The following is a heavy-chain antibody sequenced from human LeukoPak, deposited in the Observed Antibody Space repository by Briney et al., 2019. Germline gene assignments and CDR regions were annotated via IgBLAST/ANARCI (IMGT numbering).Heavy chain of an antibody. CDR2: ISGSGGST. CDR1: GFTFSSYA. V-gene: IGHV3-23*01. D-gene: IGHD2-2*03. CDR3: AKAGGGYCSSTSCYLDWFDP. Sequence: GGSLRLSCAASGFTFSSYAMSWVRQAPGKGLEWVSAISGSGGSTYYADSVKGRFTISRDNSKNTLYLQMNSLRAEGTAVYYCAKAGGGYCSSTSCYLDWFDPWGQGTLVTVSS. J-gene: IGHJ5*02.